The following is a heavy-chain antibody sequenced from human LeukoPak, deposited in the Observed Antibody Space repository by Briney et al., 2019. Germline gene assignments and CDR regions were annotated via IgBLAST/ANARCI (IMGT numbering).Heavy chain of an antibody. CDR2: IYYSGST. CDR1: GGSISSYY. Sequence: SEALSLTCTVSGGSISSYYWNWIRQPPGKGLEWVGYIYYSGSTNYNPSLKSRVTISVDTSKNQFSLKLSSVTAAGTAVYYCARRIAAAGLFDYWGQGTLVTVSS. CDR3: ARRIAAAGLFDY. D-gene: IGHD6-13*01. V-gene: IGHV4-59*12. J-gene: IGHJ4*02.